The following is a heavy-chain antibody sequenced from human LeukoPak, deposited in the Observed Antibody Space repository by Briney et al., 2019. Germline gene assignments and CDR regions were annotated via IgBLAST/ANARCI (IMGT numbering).Heavy chain of an antibody. CDR1: GFTFSNYA. CDR3: AKVLQYYYGSGPMDV. Sequence: PGGSLRLSCAASGFTFSNYAMSWVRQAPGKGLEWVSAISGSGGSTYYADSVKGRFTISRDNSKNTLYLQMNSLRAEDTAVYYCAKVLQYYYGSGPMDVWGQGTTVTVSS. D-gene: IGHD3-10*01. J-gene: IGHJ6*02. V-gene: IGHV3-23*01. CDR2: ISGSGGST.